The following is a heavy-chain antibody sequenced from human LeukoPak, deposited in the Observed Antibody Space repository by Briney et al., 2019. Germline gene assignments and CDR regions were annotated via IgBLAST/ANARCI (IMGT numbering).Heavy chain of an antibody. CDR2: INSDGRST. J-gene: IGHJ4*02. D-gene: IGHD2-15*01. CDR1: GFSFRKYC. CDR3: AEGTCLTSNCATDI. Sequence: GGSLRLSCAASGFSFRKYCVFEVRQAPGKGLVWVSRINSDGRSTDYADSVRGRFTISRDNTKNTLYLQMTSLIADDTAVYYCAEGTCLTSNCATDIGGQGTLVTVSS. V-gene: IGHV3-74*01.